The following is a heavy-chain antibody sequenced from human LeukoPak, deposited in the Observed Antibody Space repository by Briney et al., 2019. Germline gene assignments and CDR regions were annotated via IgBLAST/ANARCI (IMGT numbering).Heavy chain of an antibody. J-gene: IGHJ2*01. V-gene: IGHV3-23*01. D-gene: IGHD1-1*01. Sequence: GGSLRLPCAASGFNFSSYAMGWVRQAPGKGLEWVSGISCCGGSTYYADSVQGRFSISRDNSKHTLYLQMNSLRAEDTSVYYCAKWKNDLGYFDLWGRGTLVTVSS. CDR1: GFNFSSYA. CDR2: ISCCGGST. CDR3: AKWKNDLGYFDL.